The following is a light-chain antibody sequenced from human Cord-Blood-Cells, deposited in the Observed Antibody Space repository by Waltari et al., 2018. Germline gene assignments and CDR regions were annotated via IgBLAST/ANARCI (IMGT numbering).Light chain of an antibody. Sequence: ELVMTQSPATLSVSPGDRATLSCGASQSVSRNLAWYHQKPGQAPRLLIYGASTRATGIPARFIGSGSCTEFTLTISSRQSEEVAVYYCQQYNNWPPITFGQGTRLEIK. CDR3: QQYNNWPPIT. V-gene: IGKV3-15*01. CDR1: QSVSRN. J-gene: IGKJ5*01. CDR2: GAS.